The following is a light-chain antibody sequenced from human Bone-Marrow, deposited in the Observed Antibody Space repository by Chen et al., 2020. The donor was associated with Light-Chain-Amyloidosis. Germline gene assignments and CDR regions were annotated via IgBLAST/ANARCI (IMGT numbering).Light chain of an antibody. CDR2: GSS. Sequence: EIVLTQSPGTLSLSPGAGANLSCRASQTISSNYLTWYQQKFGQAPRLLIYGSSSRATGIPDRFTGSGSGTDFTLTSNRLEPEDFAMYYCQQYGTSPLTFGGGTKVKIK. J-gene: IGKJ4*01. V-gene: IGKV3-20*01. CDR3: QQYGTSPLT. CDR1: QTISSNY.